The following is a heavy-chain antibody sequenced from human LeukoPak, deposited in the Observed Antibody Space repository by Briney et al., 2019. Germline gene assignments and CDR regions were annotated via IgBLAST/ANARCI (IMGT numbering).Heavy chain of an antibody. J-gene: IGHJ6*02. D-gene: IGHD1-1*01. CDR1: GFTFSSYG. Sequence: GGSLRLSCAASGFTFSSYGMHSVRQAPGKGLEWVAVISYDGSNKYYADSVKGRFTISRDNSKNTLYLQMNSLRAEDTAVYYCAKDRTIVWGQGTTVTVSS. CDR3: AKDRTIV. CDR2: ISYDGSNK. V-gene: IGHV3-30*18.